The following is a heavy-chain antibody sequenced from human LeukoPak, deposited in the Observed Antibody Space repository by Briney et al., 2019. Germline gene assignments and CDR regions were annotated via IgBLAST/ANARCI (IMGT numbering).Heavy chain of an antibody. CDR1: GFTFSSYA. D-gene: IGHD3-16*02. CDR3: ARDRSNGMDV. V-gene: IGHV3-30-3*01. CDR2: ISYDGSDK. Sequence: GGSLRLSCAASGFTFSSYAMHWVRQAPGKGLEWVAVISYDGSDKYYADSVKGRFTISRDNSNNTMFLQMNSLRAEDTAVYYCARDRSNGMDVWGQGTTVTVSS. J-gene: IGHJ6*02.